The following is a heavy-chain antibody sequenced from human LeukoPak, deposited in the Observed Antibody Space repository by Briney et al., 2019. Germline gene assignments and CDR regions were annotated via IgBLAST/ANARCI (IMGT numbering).Heavy chain of an antibody. Sequence: PGGSLRLSCAASGLKFSNYEMNWVRQAPGEGLEWLSYISGGGLRIYYADSVKGRFTISRDNAKNSLYLQMNSLRAEDTAVYYCARDISDDYWGQGTLVTVSS. J-gene: IGHJ4*02. CDR3: ARDISDDY. CDR1: GLKFSNYE. CDR2: ISGGGLRI. D-gene: IGHD1-26*01. V-gene: IGHV3-48*03.